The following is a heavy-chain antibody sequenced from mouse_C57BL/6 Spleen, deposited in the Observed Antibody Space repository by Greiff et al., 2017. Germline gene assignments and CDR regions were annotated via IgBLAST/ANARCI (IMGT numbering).Heavy chain of an antibody. Sequence: VQLQQSGPELVKPGASVKISCKASGYAFSSSWMNWVKQRPGKGLEWIGRIYPGDGDTNYNGKFKGKATLTADKSSSTAYMQLSSLTSEDSAVYFCAGDGTFAYWGQGTLVTVSA. J-gene: IGHJ3*01. CDR1: GYAFSSSW. CDR2: IYPGDGDT. CDR3: AGDGTFAY. V-gene: IGHV1-82*01. D-gene: IGHD4-1*01.